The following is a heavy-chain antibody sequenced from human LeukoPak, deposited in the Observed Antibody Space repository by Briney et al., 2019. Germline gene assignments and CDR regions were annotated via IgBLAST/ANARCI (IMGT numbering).Heavy chain of an antibody. V-gene: IGHV3-9*01. D-gene: IGHD3-22*01. CDR1: GFTFDDYA. CDR3: ASDSSGYYGGAFDI. J-gene: IGHJ3*02. CDR2: ISWNSGSI. Sequence: GRSLRLSCAASGFTFDDYAMHWVRQAPGKGLEWVSGISWNSGSIGYADSVEGRFTISRDNAKNSLYLQMNSLRAEDTALYYCASDSSGYYGGAFDIWGQGTMVTVSS.